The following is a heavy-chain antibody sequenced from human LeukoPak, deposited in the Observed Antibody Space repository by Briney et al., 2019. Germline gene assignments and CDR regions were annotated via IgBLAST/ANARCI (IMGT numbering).Heavy chain of an antibody. CDR3: AKDMYDFWSGYGGSFDY. V-gene: IGHV3-21*04. CDR1: GFTFSSYS. CDR2: ISWNSGAI. D-gene: IGHD3-3*01. Sequence: GGSLRLSCAASGFTFSSYSMNWVRQAPGKGLEWVAAISWNSGAIDYADSVKGRFTISRDNAKHSLYLQMNSLRAEDTAFYYCAKDMYDFWSGYGGSFDYWAQGTLVTVSS. J-gene: IGHJ4*02.